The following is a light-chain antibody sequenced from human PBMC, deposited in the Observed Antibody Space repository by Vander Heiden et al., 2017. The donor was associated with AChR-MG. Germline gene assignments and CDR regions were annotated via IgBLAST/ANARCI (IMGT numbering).Light chain of an antibody. CDR1: SPNIGAGYD. CDR2: GNS. V-gene: IGLV1-40*01. J-gene: IGLJ2*01. CDR3: QSYDSSLSGRVV. Sequence: QSVLTQPPSVSGAPGQRVTIPCTGSSPNIGAGYDVHWYQQLPGTAPKLLIYGNSNRPSGVPDRFSGSKSGTSASLAITGLQAEDEADYYCQSYDSSLSGRVVFGGGTKLTVL.